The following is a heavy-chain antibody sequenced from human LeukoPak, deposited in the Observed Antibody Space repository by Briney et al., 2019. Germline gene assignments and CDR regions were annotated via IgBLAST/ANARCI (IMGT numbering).Heavy chain of an antibody. CDR2: ISNDGSNK. J-gene: IGHJ4*02. CDR1: GFTFSTYG. D-gene: IGHD6-13*01. CDR3: AKSGIAAAGQRGYFDY. V-gene: IGHV3-30*18. Sequence: GGSLRLSCAASGFTFSTYGVHWVRQAPGKGLEWVAVISNDGSNKYYADSVKGRFTISRDNSKNTVYLQMNSLRGEDTAVYYCAKSGIAAAGQRGYFDYWGQGTLVTVSS.